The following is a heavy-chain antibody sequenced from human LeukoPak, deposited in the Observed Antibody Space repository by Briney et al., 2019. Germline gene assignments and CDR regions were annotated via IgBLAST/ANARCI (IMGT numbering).Heavy chain of an antibody. J-gene: IGHJ4*02. CDR3: ARADEANQSRD. Sequence: PSETLSLTCAVYGGSLNGYYWSWIRQPPGKGLEWIGEGGNSGGTKFNPSLKSRVTISADTSKNQFSLKLSSVTAADTAVYYCARADEANQSRDWGQGTLVTVSS. D-gene: IGHD6-13*01. V-gene: IGHV4-34*01. CDR2: GGNSGGT. CDR1: GGSLNGYY.